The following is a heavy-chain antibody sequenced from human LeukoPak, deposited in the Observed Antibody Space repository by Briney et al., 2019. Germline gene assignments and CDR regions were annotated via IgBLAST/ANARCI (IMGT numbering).Heavy chain of an antibody. V-gene: IGHV3-30*18. D-gene: IGHD6-19*01. CDR2: ISHDGRAE. CDR3: AKDWGSSGWYNWFDP. CDR1: GFTIGNHG. J-gene: IGHJ5*02. Sequence: GTSLRLSCAVSGFTIGNHGMHWVRQASGKGLEWVAMISHDGRAEYYRDSVKGRLTISRDNSNNMLYLQMNSLRVEDTAVYYCAKDWGSSGWYNWFDPWGQGTLVTVSS.